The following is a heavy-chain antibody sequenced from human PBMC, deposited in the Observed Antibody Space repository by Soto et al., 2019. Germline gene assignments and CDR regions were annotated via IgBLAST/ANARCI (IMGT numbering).Heavy chain of an antibody. CDR3: AQAGEDYGDYVDYYFGMDV. CDR1: GFTFSSYV. V-gene: IGHV3-23*01. Sequence: EVQLLESGGGLVQPGGSLRLSCATSGFTFSSYVMSWVRQAPGRGLEWVSTISGSGVSTHYADSVKGRFTVSRDNSKNTLLLQINSLRAEDTAIYYCAQAGEDYGDYVDYYFGMDVWGQGTTVTVSS. D-gene: IGHD4-17*01. J-gene: IGHJ6*02. CDR2: ISGSGVST.